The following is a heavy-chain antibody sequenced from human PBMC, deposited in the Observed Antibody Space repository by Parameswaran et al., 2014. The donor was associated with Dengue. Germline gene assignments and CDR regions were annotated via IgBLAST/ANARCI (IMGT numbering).Heavy chain of an antibody. CDR3: AREEGITMVRGTKTKYYYYGMDV. J-gene: IGHJ6*02. V-gene: IGHV4-31*02. CDR2: IYYSGST. D-gene: IGHD3-10*01. Sequence: VRQAPGKGLEWIGYIYYSGSTYYNPSLKSRVTISVDTSKNQFSLKLSSVTAADTAVYYCAREEGITMVRGTKTKYYYYGMDVWGQGTTVTVSS.